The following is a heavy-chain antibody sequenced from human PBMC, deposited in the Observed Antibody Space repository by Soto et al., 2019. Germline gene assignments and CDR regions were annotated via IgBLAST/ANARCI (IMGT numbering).Heavy chain of an antibody. D-gene: IGHD6-6*01. CDR1: GFTFSMSA. Sequence: EVQLLESGGGLVQPGGSLRLSCAASGFTFSMSAMTWVRQAPGKGLEWVSTTGLNGRTTYYADSVKGRFAVSRDNSKNTLDLHMSSLRAEDTAVYYCATVHSTSRSFDYWGQGTLVTVSS. CDR3: ATVHSTSRSFDY. J-gene: IGHJ4*02. CDR2: TGLNGRTT. V-gene: IGHV3-23*01.